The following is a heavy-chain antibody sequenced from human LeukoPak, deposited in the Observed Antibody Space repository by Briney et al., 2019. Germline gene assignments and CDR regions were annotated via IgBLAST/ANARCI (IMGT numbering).Heavy chain of an antibody. CDR2: IKQDGSEK. CDR1: GFTFSSYW. J-gene: IGHJ4*02. CDR3: ARGRFNYDSTGYSSFYY. D-gene: IGHD3-22*01. V-gene: IGHV3-7*01. Sequence: GGSLRLSCAASGFTFSSYWMSWVRQAPGKGLEWVANIKQDGSEKHYVDSVKGRFTISRDNAKNSLYLQMNSLRAEDTAVYYCARGRFNYDSTGYSSFYYWGQGTLVTVSS.